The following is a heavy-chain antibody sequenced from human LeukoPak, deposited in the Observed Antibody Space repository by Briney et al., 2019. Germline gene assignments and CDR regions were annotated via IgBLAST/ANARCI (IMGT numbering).Heavy chain of an antibody. CDR1: GGSISSGGYY. Sequence: SETLSLTCTVSGGSISSGGYYWSWIRQHPGKGLEWIGYIYYSGSTYYNPSLKSRVTISVDTSKNQFSLKLSSVTAADTAVYYCARHRSGYSYGSFDYWSQGTLVTVSS. CDR3: ARHRSGYSYGSFDY. V-gene: IGHV4-39*01. D-gene: IGHD5-18*01. CDR2: IYYSGST. J-gene: IGHJ4*02.